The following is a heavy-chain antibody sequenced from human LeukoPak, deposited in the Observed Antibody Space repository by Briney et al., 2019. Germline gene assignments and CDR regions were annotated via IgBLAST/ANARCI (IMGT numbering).Heavy chain of an antibody. CDR1: GFTFSSYS. Sequence: GGSLRLSCAASGFTFSSYSMNWVRQAPGKGLEWVSSISSSSSYIYYADSVKGRFTISRDNAKNSLYLQMNSLRAEDTAVYYCARADPSSGYYYGMDVWGQGPRSPSP. V-gene: IGHV3-21*01. D-gene: IGHD6-6*01. CDR3: ARADPSSGYYYGMDV. J-gene: IGHJ6*02. CDR2: ISSSSSYI.